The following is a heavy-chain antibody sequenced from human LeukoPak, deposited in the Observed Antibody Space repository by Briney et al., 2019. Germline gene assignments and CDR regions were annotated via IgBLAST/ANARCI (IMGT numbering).Heavy chain of an antibody. CDR1: GYSISSGYY. J-gene: IGHJ6*03. CDR2: VHYSGST. D-gene: IGHD3-10*01. V-gene: IGHV4-38-2*02. CDR3: ARQLYVSGSYYAPIDV. Sequence: SETLSLTCTVSGYSISSGYYWGWIRQPPGKGLEWIASVHYSGSTYYNPSLKSRLTISVDTSKNQFSLKLSSVTAADTAVYFCARQLYVSGSYYAPIDVWGKGTTVTISS.